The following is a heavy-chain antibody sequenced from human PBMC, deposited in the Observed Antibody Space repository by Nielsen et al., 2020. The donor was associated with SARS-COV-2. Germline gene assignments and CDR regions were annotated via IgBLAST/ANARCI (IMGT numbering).Heavy chain of an antibody. D-gene: IGHD3-16*02. J-gene: IGHJ6*02. CDR2: INSDGSST. CDR1: GFTFSSYW. V-gene: IGHV3-74*01. Sequence: GESLKISCAASGFTFSSYWMHWVRQAPGKGLVWVSRINSDGSSTSYADSVKGRFTISRDNAKNTLYLQMNSLRAEDTAVYYCALSSMGDYVWGSYRQPRTYGMDVWGQGTTVTVS. CDR3: ALSSMGDYVWGSYRQPRTYGMDV.